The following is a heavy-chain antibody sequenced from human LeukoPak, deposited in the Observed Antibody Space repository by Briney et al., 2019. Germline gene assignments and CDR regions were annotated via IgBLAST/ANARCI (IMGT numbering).Heavy chain of an antibody. CDR1: GYSFTNYW. CDR3: ARRESSGSIDH. V-gene: IGHV5-51*01. D-gene: IGHD6-19*01. CDR2: IYPFDSDT. J-gene: IGHJ4*02. Sequence: GESLKISRMGSGYSFTNYWIGWVRPVPGKGLEWMGIIYPFDSDTRYGPSFQGQVTISAAKSISPAYLQWSSLKASDTAMYYCARRESSGSIDHWGQGTLVTVSS.